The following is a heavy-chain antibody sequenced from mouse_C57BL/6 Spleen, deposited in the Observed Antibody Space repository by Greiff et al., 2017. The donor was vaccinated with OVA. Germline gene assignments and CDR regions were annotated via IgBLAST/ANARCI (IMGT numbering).Heavy chain of an antibody. J-gene: IGHJ3*01. CDR2: INPSNGGT. CDR3: AKAQATWAWFAY. V-gene: IGHV1-53*01. D-gene: IGHD3-2*02. CDR1: GYTFTSYW. Sequence: QVQLKQPGTELVKPGASVKLSCKASGYTFTSYWMHWVKQRPGQGLEWIGNINPSNGGTNYNEKFKSKATLTVDKSSSTAYMQLSSLTSEDSAVYYCAKAQATWAWFAYWGQGTLVTVSA.